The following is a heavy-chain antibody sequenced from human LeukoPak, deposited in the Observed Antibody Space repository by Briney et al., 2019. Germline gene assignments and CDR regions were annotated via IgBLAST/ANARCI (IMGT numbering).Heavy chain of an antibody. Sequence: GGSLRLSCAASEFTFTIYSMNWVRQAPGKGLEWVSVIYSGGSTYYADSVKGRFTISRDNSKNTLYLQMNSLRAEDTAVYYCARGGYYYDSSVDYWGQGTLVTVSS. CDR3: ARGGYYYDSSVDY. CDR1: EFTFTIYS. CDR2: IYSGGST. D-gene: IGHD3-22*01. V-gene: IGHV3-66*02. J-gene: IGHJ4*02.